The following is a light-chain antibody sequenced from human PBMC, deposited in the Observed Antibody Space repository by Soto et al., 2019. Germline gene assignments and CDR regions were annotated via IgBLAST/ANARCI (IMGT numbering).Light chain of an antibody. V-gene: IGKV3-20*01. CDR3: QQDGDSPGT. Sequence: EIVLTQSPGTLSLSPGERATLSCRASQSVRSNYLAWYQQKPGQAPSLLIYGTSGRTGGTPDRFTGSGSGTDFTLTISRLEPEDFAVYFCQQDGDSPGTFGQGTKLEIK. CDR2: GTS. J-gene: IGKJ2*01. CDR1: QSVRSNY.